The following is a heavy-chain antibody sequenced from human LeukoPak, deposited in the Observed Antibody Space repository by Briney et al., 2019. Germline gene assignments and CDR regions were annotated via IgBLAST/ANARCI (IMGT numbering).Heavy chain of an antibody. CDR2: INPNSGDT. J-gene: IGHJ4*02. CDR3: ARGFSSWYLSPYYLEY. CDR1: GYTFTGYY. V-gene: IGHV1-2*02. D-gene: IGHD6-13*01. Sequence: ASVKVSCKASGYTFTGYYMHWVRQVPGQALEWMGWINPNSGDTNYAQKFQGRVTMTRDTSITTAYMELSRLRSDDTAVYYCARGFSSWYLSPYYLEYCGQGTPVIVSS.